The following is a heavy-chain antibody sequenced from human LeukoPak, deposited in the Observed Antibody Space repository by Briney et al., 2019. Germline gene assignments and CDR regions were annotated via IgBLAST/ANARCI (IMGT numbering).Heavy chain of an antibody. CDR1: GYTVSSIH. D-gene: IGHD2-2*01. CDR3: ARGNAPAGGGLDY. CDR2: IYTGGLT. J-gene: IGHJ4*02. Sequence: PGGSLRLSCAASGYTVSSIHMTWVRQAPGKGLEWVSEIYTGGLTFYADSVTGRFTISRDNSKNTVYLQMNSLGVEDTARYYCARGNAPAGGGLDYWGQGTLVTVSS. V-gene: IGHV3-53*01.